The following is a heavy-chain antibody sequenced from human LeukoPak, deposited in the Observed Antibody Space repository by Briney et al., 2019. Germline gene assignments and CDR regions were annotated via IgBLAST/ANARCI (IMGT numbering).Heavy chain of an antibody. CDR1: GYTFTSYG. CDR3: ARVEEQWLVLPRHYFDY. J-gene: IGHJ4*02. CDR2: ISAYNGNT. D-gene: IGHD6-19*01. V-gene: IGHV1-18*01. Sequence: ASVKVSCKASGYTFTSYGISWVRQAPGQGLEWMGWISAYNGNTNYAQKLQGRVTMTTDTSTSTAYMEPRSLRSDDTAVYYCARVEEQWLVLPRHYFDYWGQGTLVTASS.